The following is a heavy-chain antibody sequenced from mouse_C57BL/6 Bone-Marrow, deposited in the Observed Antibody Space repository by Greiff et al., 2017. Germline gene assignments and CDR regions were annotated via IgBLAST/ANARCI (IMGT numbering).Heavy chain of an antibody. V-gene: IGHV1-61*01. Sequence: QVQLQQPGAELVRPGSSVKLSCKASGYTFTSYWMDWVKQRPGQGLEWIGNIYPSDSETYYNQKFKDKATLTVDKSSSTAYMQLSSLTSEDSAVYYCARRGSNFAWFAYWGQGTLVTVSA. CDR2: IYPSDSET. CDR3: ARRGSNFAWFAY. CDR1: GYTFTSYW. D-gene: IGHD2-5*01. J-gene: IGHJ3*01.